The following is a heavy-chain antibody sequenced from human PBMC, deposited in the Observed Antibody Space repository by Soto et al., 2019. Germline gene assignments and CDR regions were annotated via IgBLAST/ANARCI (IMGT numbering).Heavy chain of an antibody. CDR3: ARAPRIPMIAIGRRSYGLEV. J-gene: IGHJ6*02. V-gene: IGHV4-34*01. Sequence: QVQLQQWGTGLLQPSETLSLTCAVYGGSFSDYYWSWNRQPPGKGLEYIGEINHSGTTDYNPSLMTRVAMSVDASKNQFARRLSSVTGADTAVYYCARAPRIPMIAIGRRSYGLEVWGQGTTVTVSS. CDR2: INHSGTT. CDR1: GGSFSDYY. D-gene: IGHD3-22*01.